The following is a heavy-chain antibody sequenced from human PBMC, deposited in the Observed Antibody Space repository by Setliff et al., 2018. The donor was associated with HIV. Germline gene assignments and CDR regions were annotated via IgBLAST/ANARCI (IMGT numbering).Heavy chain of an antibody. V-gene: IGHV1-3*01. D-gene: IGHD2-21*02. Sequence: ASVKVSCKASGYTFSYAMHWVRQAPGQRPEWMGWINAGNGNTKYSQKFQGRVTITRDTSASTAYMELSSLRSEDTAVYYCASIDCGGDCYSYYYYGMDVWGQGTTVTVSS. CDR1: GYTFSYA. CDR3: ASIDCGGDCYSYYYYGMDV. J-gene: IGHJ6*02. CDR2: INAGNGNT.